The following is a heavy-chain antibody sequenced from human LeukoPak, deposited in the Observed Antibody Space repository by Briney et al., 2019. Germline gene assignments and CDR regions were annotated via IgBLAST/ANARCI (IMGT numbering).Heavy chain of an antibody. Sequence: SVKVSCKASGYTFTSYGISWVRQAPGQGLEWMGWISAYNGNTNYAQKFQGRVTMTRDTSISTAYMELSRLRSDDTAVYYCARETTVTPYDYWGQGTLVTVSS. CDR3: ARETTVTPYDY. CDR2: ISAYNGNT. D-gene: IGHD4-17*01. CDR1: GYTFTSYG. V-gene: IGHV1-18*01. J-gene: IGHJ4*02.